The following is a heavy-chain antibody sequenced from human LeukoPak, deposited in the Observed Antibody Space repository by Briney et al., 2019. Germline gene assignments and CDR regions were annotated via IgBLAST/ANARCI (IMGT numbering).Heavy chain of an antibody. CDR2: TYYRSKWYN. D-gene: IGHD3-16*01. CDR1: GDSVSSNSAA. V-gene: IGHV6-1*01. Sequence: SQTLSLTCAISGDSVSSNSAAWTWIRQSPSRGLEWLGRTYYRSKWYNDYAVSVKGRITINPDTSKNQFSLQLNSVTPDDTAVYYCARVKLRTFDYWGQGTLVTVSS. J-gene: IGHJ4*02. CDR3: ARVKLRTFDY.